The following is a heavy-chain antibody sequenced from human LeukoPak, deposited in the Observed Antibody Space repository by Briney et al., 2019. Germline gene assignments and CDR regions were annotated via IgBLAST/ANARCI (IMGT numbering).Heavy chain of an antibody. V-gene: IGHV3-30*18. CDR3: VKGGGITFDY. CDR1: GFILSGYE. D-gene: IGHD5-12*01. CDR2: ISYEGSNK. Sequence: GGSLRLSCAASGFILSGYEMNWVRQAPGKGLEWVADISYEGSNKNYADSVKGRFTISRDNSKSTLYLQMNSLRTEDTAVYYSVKGGGITFDYWGRGTLVTVSS. J-gene: IGHJ4*02.